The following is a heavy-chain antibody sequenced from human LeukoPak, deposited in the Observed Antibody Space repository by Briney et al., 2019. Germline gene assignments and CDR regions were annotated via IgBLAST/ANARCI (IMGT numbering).Heavy chain of an antibody. Sequence: PGGSLRLSCAASGFTFSSYEVNWVRQAPGKGLEWVSYISSSGGTIFYADSVKGRFTISRDNAKNSLYLQMNSLRAEDTAVYYCARGQTGTLDAFDIWGQGTMVTVSS. D-gene: IGHD1/OR15-1a*01. V-gene: IGHV3-48*03. CDR1: GFTFSSYE. CDR2: ISSSGGTI. CDR3: ARGQTGTLDAFDI. J-gene: IGHJ3*02.